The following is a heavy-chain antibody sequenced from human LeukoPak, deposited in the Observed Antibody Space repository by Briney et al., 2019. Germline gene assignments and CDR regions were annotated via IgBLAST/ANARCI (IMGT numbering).Heavy chain of an antibody. D-gene: IGHD6-19*01. J-gene: IGHJ4*02. V-gene: IGHV3-21*01. CDR1: GFTFSSYA. CDR2: ISSSSSYI. Sequence: GGSLRLSCAASGFTFSSYAMHWVRQAPGKGLEWVSSISSSSSYIYYADSVKGRFTISRDNAKNSLYLQMNSLRAEDTAVYYCARFPGIAVAGTVLFFDYWGQGTLVTVSS. CDR3: ARFPGIAVAGTVLFFDY.